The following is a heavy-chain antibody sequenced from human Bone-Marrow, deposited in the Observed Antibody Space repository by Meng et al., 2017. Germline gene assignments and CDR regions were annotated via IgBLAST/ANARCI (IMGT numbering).Heavy chain of an antibody. J-gene: IGHJ5*02. D-gene: IGHD3-10*01. CDR1: GFTFDDYA. V-gene: IGHV3-9*01. CDR2: ISWNSGSI. Sequence: QVDAGEGLEHPGRPLRLSCAASGFTFDDYAMHWVRQAPGKGLEWVSGISWNSGSIGYADSVKGRFTISRDNAKNSLYLQMNSLRAEDTALYYCAKGLWFGELLQNWFDPWGQGTLVTVSS. CDR3: AKGLWFGELLQNWFDP.